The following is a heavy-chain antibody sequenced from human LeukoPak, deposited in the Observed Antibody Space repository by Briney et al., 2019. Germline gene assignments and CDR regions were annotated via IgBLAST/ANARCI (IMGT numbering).Heavy chain of an antibody. V-gene: IGHV3-74*03. D-gene: IGHD1-26*01. Sequence: GGSLRLSCGASEFSFSTYWMHWVRQAPGKGLVWVSRITPDGSSATSADSVKGRFTISRDNAKNTLYLQMNTLSADDTAVYYCARSKMGAQTGDFDLWGRGTLVTVSS. J-gene: IGHJ2*01. CDR3: ARSKMGAQTGDFDL. CDR1: EFSFSTYW. CDR2: ITPDGSSA.